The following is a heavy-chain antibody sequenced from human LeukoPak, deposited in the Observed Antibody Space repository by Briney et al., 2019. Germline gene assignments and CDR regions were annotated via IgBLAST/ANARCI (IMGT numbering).Heavy chain of an antibody. J-gene: IGHJ4*02. D-gene: IGHD5-24*01. CDR3: ARALLVRNGYNYSPNYFDY. CDR2: IYSGGTT. Sequence: GGSLRLSCAASGLTVNSNYMNWVRQAPGKGLQWVSVIYSGGTTYYSDSVKGRFTISRDNSKNTLYLQMNSLRAEDTAVYYCARALLVRNGYNYSPNYFDYWGQGTPVTVSS. CDR1: GLTVNSNY. V-gene: IGHV3-53*01.